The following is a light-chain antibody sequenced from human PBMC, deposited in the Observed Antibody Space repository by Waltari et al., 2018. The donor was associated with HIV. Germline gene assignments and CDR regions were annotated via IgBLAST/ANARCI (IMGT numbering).Light chain of an antibody. V-gene: IGKV3-11*01. CDR2: DAS. J-gene: IGKJ4*01. Sequence: EILLAQSPATLSLSPGERATLSCRASQSIGTHLAWYQQKPGQAPRLLIYDASTGATGIPARFSGSGSGTDFTLTISSLEPEDFALYYCQQRSNWLTFGGGTKVEIK. CDR1: QSIGTH. CDR3: QQRSNWLT.